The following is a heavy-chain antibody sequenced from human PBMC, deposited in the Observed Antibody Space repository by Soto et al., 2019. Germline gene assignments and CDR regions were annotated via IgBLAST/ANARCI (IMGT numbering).Heavy chain of an antibody. Sequence: SQTLSLTCAISGDSVSSETTAWNWIRQSPSRGLEWLGRTYYRSKWNSDYAGSVKSRITINADTSTNQFSLQLNSVTPEDTVVYYCTRGWSMAVWSQGTSVTVSS. J-gene: IGHJ6*02. V-gene: IGHV6-1*01. D-gene: IGHD2-15*01. CDR2: TYYRSKWNS. CDR3: TRGWSMAV. CDR1: GDSVSSETTA.